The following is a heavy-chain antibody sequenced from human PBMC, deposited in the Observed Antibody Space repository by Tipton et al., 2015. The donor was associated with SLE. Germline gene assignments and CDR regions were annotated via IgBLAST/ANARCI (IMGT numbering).Heavy chain of an antibody. Sequence: TLSLTCFVSGVSISSHYWSWIRQPPGKGLEWNGYIYYSGSTNYNHTLKSRLTLSVDTSKNQISLKLSSVTAADTAIYYCARVVDYGDRPYMFDYWGQGTLVTVSS. CDR2: IYYSGST. J-gene: IGHJ4*02. CDR1: GVSISSHY. CDR3: ARVVDYGDRPYMFDY. V-gene: IGHV4-59*11. D-gene: IGHD4-17*01.